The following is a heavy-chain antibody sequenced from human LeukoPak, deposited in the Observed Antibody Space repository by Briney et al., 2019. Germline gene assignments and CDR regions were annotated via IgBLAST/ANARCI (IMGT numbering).Heavy chain of an antibody. CDR1: GYTFTAYY. Sequence: ASVKVSCKASGYTFTAYYMHWVRQAPGQGLEWMGWINPNSGGTKYAQKFQDRVTMTRDTSISTAYMELSRLRSDDTAVYYCTRLSYSSGWYPSGYWGQGTLVSVSS. D-gene: IGHD6-19*01. CDR3: TRLSYSSGWYPSGY. V-gene: IGHV1-2*02. CDR2: INPNSGGT. J-gene: IGHJ4*02.